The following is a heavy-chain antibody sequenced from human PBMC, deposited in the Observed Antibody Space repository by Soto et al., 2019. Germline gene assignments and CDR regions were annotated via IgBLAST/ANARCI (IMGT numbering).Heavy chain of an antibody. Sequence: SETLSLTCTVSGGSVSSGSYYWSWIRQPPGKGLECIGYIYYSGSTNYNPSLKSRVTISVDTSKNQFSLKLSSVTAADTAVYYCARDLRRIYGSRYYYYYGMDVWGQGTTVTVSS. CDR2: IYYSGST. CDR3: ARDLRRIYGSRYYYYYGMDV. V-gene: IGHV4-61*01. CDR1: GGSVSSGSYY. J-gene: IGHJ6*02. D-gene: IGHD3-10*01.